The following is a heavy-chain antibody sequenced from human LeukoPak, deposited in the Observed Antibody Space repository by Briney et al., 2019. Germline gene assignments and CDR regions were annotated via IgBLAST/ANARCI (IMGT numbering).Heavy chain of an antibody. J-gene: IGHJ4*02. V-gene: IGHV1-2*02. CDR3: ARDPITSRNIDYFDF. CDR1: VYAFTAFY. CDR2: INPNNGGT. D-gene: IGHD3-10*01. Sequence: GASVKDSCKASVYAFTAFYIHWLRQAPGQGLEWMGWINPNNGGTNYALKFQGRVTMTRDTSVSTAYMDLSGLTSDDTAVYFCARDPITSRNIDYFDFWGQGTLVTVSS.